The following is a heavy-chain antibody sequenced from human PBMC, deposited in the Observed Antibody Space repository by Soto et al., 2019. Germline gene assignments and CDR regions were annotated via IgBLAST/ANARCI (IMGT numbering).Heavy chain of an antibody. J-gene: IGHJ4*02. V-gene: IGHV3-23*01. CDR2: INVDDST. CDR3: AKNYYLDN. Sequence: EVQLLESGGGLAQPGGSLRLSCAASGFTFSSYAMSWVRQAPGKGLEWVSRINVDDSTYYANSVKGRFTISRDNSKNTVNLQMNSLRADDTAVYYCAKNYYLDNWAQGTLVTVSS. CDR1: GFTFSSYA.